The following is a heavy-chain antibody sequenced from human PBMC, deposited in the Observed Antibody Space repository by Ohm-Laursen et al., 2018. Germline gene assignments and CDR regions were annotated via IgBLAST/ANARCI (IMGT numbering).Heavy chain of an antibody. CDR3: ARGLGNYYYFDD. J-gene: IGHJ4*02. V-gene: IGHV3-33*01. D-gene: IGHD3-10*01. CDR1: FSHFSGYG. Sequence: RSLRLSCAAPFSHFSGYGMHWVRQAPGKGLEWVAVIWYDGSKKYYADPVEGRFTISRDNSKNTLFLQMNSLRAEDTAVYYCARGLGNYYYFDDWGQGTLVTVSS. CDR2: IWYDGSKK.